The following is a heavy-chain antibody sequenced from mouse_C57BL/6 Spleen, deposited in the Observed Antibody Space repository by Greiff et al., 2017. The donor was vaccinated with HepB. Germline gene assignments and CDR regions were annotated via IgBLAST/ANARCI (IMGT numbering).Heavy chain of an antibody. V-gene: IGHV1-82*01. CDR3: ARSDGNSIFAY. Sequence: QVQLQQSGPELVKPGASVKISCKASGYAFSSSWMNWVKQRPGKGLEWIGRIYPGDGDTNYNGKFKGKATLTADKSSSTAYMQLSSLTSEDSAVYCCARSDGNSIFAYWGQGTLVTVSA. CDR2: IYPGDGDT. J-gene: IGHJ3*01. CDR1: GYAFSSSW. D-gene: IGHD2-1*01.